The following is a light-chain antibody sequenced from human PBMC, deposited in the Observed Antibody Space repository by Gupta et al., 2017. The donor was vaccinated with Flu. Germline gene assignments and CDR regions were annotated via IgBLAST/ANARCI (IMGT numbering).Light chain of an antibody. CDR2: GAS. CDR3: QQDGGSQWT. Sequence: GTLSLSPGERATLSCTASQSVSSSYLAWYQQKPGQAPRLLIFGASVRATGIADRFSGSGSGTDFTLTISSLEPEDIAVYYCQQDGGSQWTFGQGTKVEIK. J-gene: IGKJ1*01. CDR1: QSVSSSY. V-gene: IGKV3-20*01.